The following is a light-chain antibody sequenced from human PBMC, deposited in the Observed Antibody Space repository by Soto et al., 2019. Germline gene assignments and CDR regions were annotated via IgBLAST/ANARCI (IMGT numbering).Light chain of an antibody. CDR1: SSNIGAGFD. Sequence: QLVLTQPPSVSGAPGQRVTISCTGASSNIGAGFDVHWYQLLPGTAPKLLISANNNRPSGVPDRFSGSKSGTSASLAITGLQAEDEADYYCQSYDSSLSGFVFGTGTQLTVL. V-gene: IGLV1-40*01. CDR2: ANN. J-gene: IGLJ7*01. CDR3: QSYDSSLSGFV.